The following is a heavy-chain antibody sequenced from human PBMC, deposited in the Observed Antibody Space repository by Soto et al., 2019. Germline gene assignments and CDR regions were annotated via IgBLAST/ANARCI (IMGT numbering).Heavy chain of an antibody. J-gene: IGHJ4*02. D-gene: IGHD3-22*01. CDR3: ARQIYDSDIGPNFPNYIDS. CDR1: GYSFTSYW. V-gene: IGHV5-10-1*01. CDR2: IDPSDSQT. Sequence: GESLKISCKGSGYSFTSYWIGWVRQMPGKGLEWMGRIDPSDSQTYYSPSFRGHVTISATKSITTVFLQWSSLRASDTAMYYCARQIYDSDIGPNFPNYIDSWGQGTPVTVSS.